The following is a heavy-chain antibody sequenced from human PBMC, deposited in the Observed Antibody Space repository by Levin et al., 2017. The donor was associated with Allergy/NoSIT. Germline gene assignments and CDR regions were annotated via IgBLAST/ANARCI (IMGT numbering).Heavy chain of an antibody. J-gene: IGHJ4*02. D-gene: IGHD3-10*01. CDR1: GFTFSSYS. Sequence: GGSLRLSCAASGFTFSSYSMNWVRQAPGKGLEWVSSISSSSSYIYYADSVKGRFTISRDNAKNSLYLQMNSLRAEDTAVYYCARDDGGTMVRAPIDYWGQGTLVTVSS. V-gene: IGHV3-21*01. CDR3: ARDDGGTMVRAPIDY. CDR2: ISSSSSYI.